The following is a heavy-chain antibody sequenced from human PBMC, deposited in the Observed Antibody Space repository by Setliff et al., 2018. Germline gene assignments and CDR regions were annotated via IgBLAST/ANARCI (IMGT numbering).Heavy chain of an antibody. D-gene: IGHD2-21*01. CDR3: ARTLLLSPYYFDY. J-gene: IGHJ4*02. V-gene: IGHV4-61*02. CDR2: IYTSGST. CDR1: GGSISSGSYY. Sequence: SLTCTVSGGSISSGSYYWSWIRQPAGKGLEWIGRIYTSGSTNYNPSLKSRVTISVDTSKNQFSLKLSSVTAADTAVYYCARTLLLSPYYFDYWGQGTLVTVSS.